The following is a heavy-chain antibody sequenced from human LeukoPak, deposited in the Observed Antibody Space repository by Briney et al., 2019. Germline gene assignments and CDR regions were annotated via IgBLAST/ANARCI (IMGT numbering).Heavy chain of an antibody. CDR1: GFTFNSYW. D-gene: IGHD6-13*01. CDR3: ARGYSSSWYNWLDP. J-gene: IGHJ5*02. V-gene: IGHV3-74*01. CDR2: INNDGSTT. Sequence: PGGSLSLSCAASGFTFNSYWMHWVSQATGKGLVWVSQINNDGSTTRYADSVKGRFTISRDNAENTLYLQMSSLRAEDAAVYYCARGYSSSWYNWLDPWGQGTLVTVSS.